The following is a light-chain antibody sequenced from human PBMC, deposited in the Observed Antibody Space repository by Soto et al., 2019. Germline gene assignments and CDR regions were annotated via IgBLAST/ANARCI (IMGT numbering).Light chain of an antibody. Sequence: SSELTQPLSVSVALGQTARITCGGNNIGSKNVHWYQQKPGQAPVLVIYRDSNRPSGIPERFSGSNSGNTATLTISRAQAGDEADYYCQVWDSSTAPYVFGTGTKLTVL. CDR3: QVWDSSTAPYV. J-gene: IGLJ1*01. CDR1: NIGSKN. CDR2: RDS. V-gene: IGLV3-9*01.